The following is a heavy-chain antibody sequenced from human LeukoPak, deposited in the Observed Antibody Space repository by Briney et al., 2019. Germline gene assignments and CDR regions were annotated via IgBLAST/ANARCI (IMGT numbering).Heavy chain of an antibody. V-gene: IGHV3-9*01. CDR1: GFSFDNYA. J-gene: IGHJ3*02. CDR3: AKETDAFDI. Sequence: GGSLRLSCAASGFSFDNYAMHWVRQAPGKGLEWVSGISWNSGSIGYADSVRGRFTISRDNAKNSLYLQMNSLRAEDTALYYCAKETDAFDIWGQGTMVTVSS. CDR2: ISWNSGSI.